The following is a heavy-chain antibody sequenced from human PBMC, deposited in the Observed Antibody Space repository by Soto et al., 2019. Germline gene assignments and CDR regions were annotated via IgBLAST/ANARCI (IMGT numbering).Heavy chain of an antibody. J-gene: IGHJ4*02. CDR2: IYHSLSV. CDR1: SGSFSCYY. V-gene: IGHV4-34*01. Sequence: SETLSLTCTVYSGSFSCYYWSWIRQPPGKGLELIGEIYHSLSVVYNPSLEGRVTVSGDSSKNQFSLKLSSVTAPDTAVYYCARQGGYYFDYWGQGTLVTVSS. D-gene: IGHD3-16*01. CDR3: ARQGGYYFDY.